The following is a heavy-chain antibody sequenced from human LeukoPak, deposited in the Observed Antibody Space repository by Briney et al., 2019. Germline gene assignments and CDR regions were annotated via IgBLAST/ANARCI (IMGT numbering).Heavy chain of an antibody. V-gene: IGHV4-34*01. D-gene: IGHD3-22*01. Sequence: SETLSLTCTVSGGSISNYYWSWIRQPPGKGLEWIGEINHSGSTNYNPSLKSRVTISVDTSKNQFSLKLSSVTAADTAVYYCARHGGYFDYWGQGTLVTVSS. CDR1: GGSISNYY. J-gene: IGHJ4*02. CDR3: ARHGGYFDY. CDR2: INHSGST.